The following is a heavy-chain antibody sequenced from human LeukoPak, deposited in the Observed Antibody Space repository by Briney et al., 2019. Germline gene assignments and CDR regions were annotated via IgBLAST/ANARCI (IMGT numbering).Heavy chain of an antibody. V-gene: IGHV3-48*03. CDR3: ARGPSSPLTN. CDR1: GFTFSSYE. Sequence: GGSLRLSCAASGFTFSSYEMNWVRQAPGKGLEWVSYISSSGSSIYYADPVKGRFTISRDNAKNSLYLQMNSLRAEDTAIYYCARGPSSPLTNWGQGTLVTVSS. J-gene: IGHJ4*02. CDR2: ISSSGSSI. D-gene: IGHD6-6*01.